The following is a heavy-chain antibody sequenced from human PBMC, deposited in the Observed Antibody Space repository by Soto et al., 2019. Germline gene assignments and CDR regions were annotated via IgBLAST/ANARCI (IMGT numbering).Heavy chain of an antibody. CDR2: ISGSGGST. V-gene: IGHV3-23*01. CDR3: AKTFMVRVVIRYMDV. D-gene: IGHD3-10*01. CDR1: GFTFSSSA. Sequence: SLRLSCAASGFTFSSSAMGWVRQAPGKGLEWVSAISGSGGSTYYADSMKGRFTISRDNSKNTLYLQMNSLRAEDTAVYYCAKTFMVRVVIRYMDVWRKLPTVTV. J-gene: IGHJ6*03.